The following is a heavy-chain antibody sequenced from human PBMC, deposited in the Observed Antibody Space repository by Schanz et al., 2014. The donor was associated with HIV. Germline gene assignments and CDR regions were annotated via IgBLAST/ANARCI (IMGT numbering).Heavy chain of an antibody. Sequence: QVQLVESGGGVVQPGRSLRLSCAASGFTFSSYGMHWVRQAPGKGLEWVALVWYDGSNKYYVDSVKGRFTISRDNSKNTLHLQMNSLRAGDTAIYYCAKENPIYYYTHGGPFDIWGQGTMLTVSS. J-gene: IGHJ3*02. CDR1: GFTFSSYG. D-gene: IGHD3-10*01. V-gene: IGHV3-33*06. CDR2: VWYDGSNK. CDR3: AKENPIYYYTHGGPFDI.